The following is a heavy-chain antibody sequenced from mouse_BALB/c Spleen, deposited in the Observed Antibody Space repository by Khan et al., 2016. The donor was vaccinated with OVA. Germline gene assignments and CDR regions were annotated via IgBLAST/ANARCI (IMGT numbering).Heavy chain of an antibody. V-gene: IGHV5-6-5*01. CDR3: SRGDYHGRGYFDV. J-gene: IGHJ1*01. D-gene: IGHD1-2*01. CDR2: ISSGGST. CDR1: GFTFSIYA. Sequence: EVELVESGGGLVKPGGSLKLSCAASGFTFSIYAMSWVRQTPEKRLEWVASISSGGSTYYPDSVKGRFTISRDNARYILYLQMSSLRSEDTAMYYCSRGDYHGRGYFDVWGAGTTVTVSS.